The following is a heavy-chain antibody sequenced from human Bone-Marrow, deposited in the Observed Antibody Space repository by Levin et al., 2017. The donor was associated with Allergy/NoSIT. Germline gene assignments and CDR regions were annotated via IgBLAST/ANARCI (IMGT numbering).Heavy chain of an antibody. Sequence: GGSLRLSCAASGFTFSTYWLHWVRQAPGKGLVWVSHINPDGSSTNYADSVKGRFTISRDNTKNTLYLQMNSLRAEDTAVYYCARIIAPRNPFDYWGQGTLVTVSS. D-gene: IGHD6-6*01. J-gene: IGHJ4*02. CDR3: ARIIAPRNPFDY. CDR2: INPDGSST. V-gene: IGHV3-74*01. CDR1: GFTFSTYW.